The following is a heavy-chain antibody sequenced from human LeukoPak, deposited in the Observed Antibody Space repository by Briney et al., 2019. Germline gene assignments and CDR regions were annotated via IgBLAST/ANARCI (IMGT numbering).Heavy chain of an antibody. CDR3: ASKGVTTENYFDY. J-gene: IGHJ4*02. Sequence: PSETLSLTCTVSGGSISSYYWSWIRQPPGKGLEWIGYIYYSRSTNYNPSLKSRVTISVDTSKNQFSLKLSSVTAADTAVYYCASKGVTTENYFDYWGQGTLVTVSS. CDR1: GGSISSYY. D-gene: IGHD4-11*01. V-gene: IGHV4-59*01. CDR2: IYYSRST.